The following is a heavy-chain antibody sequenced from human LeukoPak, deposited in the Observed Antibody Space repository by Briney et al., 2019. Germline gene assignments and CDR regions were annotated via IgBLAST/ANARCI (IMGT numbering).Heavy chain of an antibody. CDR3: TRDYSNYVHAFDF. V-gene: IGHV3-7*01. Sequence: PGGSLRLSRGASGFTFSAYWMRWIRQAPGKGLEWVANIKQDGSETYYVDSVKGRFTISRDNAKNSLYLQMNSLRAEDTAMYYCTRDYSNYVHAFDFWGQGTMVTVSS. J-gene: IGHJ3*01. CDR1: GFTFSAYW. CDR2: IKQDGSET. D-gene: IGHD4-11*01.